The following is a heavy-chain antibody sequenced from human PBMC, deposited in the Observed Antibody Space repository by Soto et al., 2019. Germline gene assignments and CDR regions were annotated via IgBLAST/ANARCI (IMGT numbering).Heavy chain of an antibody. D-gene: IGHD1-1*01. CDR1: GYTFSTYG. V-gene: IGHV1-18*01. CDR2: ISAYNGNT. J-gene: IGHJ3*02. CDR3: EREGLPPLDDAFDI. Sequence: GSVKVSCKASGYTFSTYGISLVRPAPGQGLEWMGWISAYNGNTNYAQKLQGRVTMTTDTSTSTAYMELRSLRSDDTAVYYCEREGLPPLDDAFDIWGQGTMVTVSS.